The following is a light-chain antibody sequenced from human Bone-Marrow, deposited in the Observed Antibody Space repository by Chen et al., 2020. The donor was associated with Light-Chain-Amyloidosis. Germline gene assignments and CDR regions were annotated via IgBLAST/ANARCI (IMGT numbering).Light chain of an antibody. Sequence: SYELTQPPSVSVSPGQTARITCAGDDLPTKYAYWYQQKPGQAPVLVIHRDTERPSGISERFSGSTSGTTAPLTTRGDQAEDEPDYHCQSSDSSGTYEVIFGGGTKLTAL. V-gene: IGLV3-25*03. CDR3: QSSDSSGTYEVI. J-gene: IGLJ2*01. CDR2: RDT. CDR1: DLPTKY.